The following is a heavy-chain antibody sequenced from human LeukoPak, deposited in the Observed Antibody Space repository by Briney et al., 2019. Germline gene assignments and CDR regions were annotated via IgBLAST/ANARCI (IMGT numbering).Heavy chain of an antibody. CDR2: ISGSGGST. D-gene: IGHD3-22*01. CDR3: ANREDYYDSSGYYEAEYFQH. Sequence: GGSLRLSCAASGFTFSSYAMSWVRQAPGKGLEWVSAISGSGGSTYYADSVEGRFTISRDNSKNTLYLQMNSLRAEDTAVYYCANREDYYDSSGYYEAEYFQHWGQGTLVTVSS. J-gene: IGHJ1*01. V-gene: IGHV3-23*01. CDR1: GFTFSSYA.